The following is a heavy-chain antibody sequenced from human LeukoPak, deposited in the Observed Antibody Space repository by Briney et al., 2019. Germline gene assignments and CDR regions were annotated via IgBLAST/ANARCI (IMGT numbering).Heavy chain of an antibody. V-gene: IGHV3-30*18. CDR1: GFTFSNFG. Sequence: PGRSLRLSCAASGFTFSNFGMHWVRQAPGKGLEWVAVISHDGSDKYYVDSVKGRFIMSRDNSRDTLSLQMNSLRVEDTAVYYCAKVGNPLWFGGSNPDYGMDVWGQGTTVTVSS. J-gene: IGHJ6*02. CDR3: AKVGNPLWFGGSNPDYGMDV. CDR2: ISHDGSDK. D-gene: IGHD3-10*01.